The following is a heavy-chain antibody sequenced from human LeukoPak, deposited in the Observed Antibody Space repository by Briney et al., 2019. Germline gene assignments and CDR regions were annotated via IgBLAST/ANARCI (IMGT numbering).Heavy chain of an antibody. Sequence: GGSLRLSCTASGFTFSDYYMIWVRQAPGMGLERVSFISGSGSSSSIYYIDSVKGRFTISRDNAKNSLYLQMSSLRAEDTAVYYCARAPGRWLDYYFDSWGQGTLVTVSS. CDR2: ISGSGSSSSI. J-gene: IGHJ4*02. V-gene: IGHV3-11*01. CDR1: GFTFSDYY. CDR3: ARAPGRWLDYYFDS. D-gene: IGHD3-10*01.